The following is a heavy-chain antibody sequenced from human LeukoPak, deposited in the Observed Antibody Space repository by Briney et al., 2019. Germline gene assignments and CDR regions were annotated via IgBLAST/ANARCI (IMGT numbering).Heavy chain of an antibody. V-gene: IGHV4-34*01. J-gene: IGHJ6*02. CDR1: GGSFSGYY. CDR2: INHSGST. D-gene: IGHD3/OR15-3a*01. CDR3: ARDLDSDLDPNYYYGMDV. Sequence: SETLSLTCAVYGGSFSGYYWSWIRQPPGKGLEWIGEINHSGSTNYNPSLKSRVTISVDTSKNQFSLKLSSVTAADTAVYYCARDLDSDLDPNYYYGMDVWGQGTTVTVSS.